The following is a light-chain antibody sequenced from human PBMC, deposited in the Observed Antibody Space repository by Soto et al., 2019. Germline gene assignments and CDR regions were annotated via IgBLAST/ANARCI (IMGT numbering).Light chain of an antibody. Sequence: EIVLTQSPGTLYLSPGEGATLSCRASQSVSTNFFAWYQQKPGQAPRLLIYGASTRATGFPDRFSGSGSGTDFTFTISRLEPEDFAVYYCQQYGITSWTFGQGTKVEIK. V-gene: IGKV3-20*01. CDR2: GAS. J-gene: IGKJ1*01. CDR1: QSVSTNF. CDR3: QQYGITSWT.